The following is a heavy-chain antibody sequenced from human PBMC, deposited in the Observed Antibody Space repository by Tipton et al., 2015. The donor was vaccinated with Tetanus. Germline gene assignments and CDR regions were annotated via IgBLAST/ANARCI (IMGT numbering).Heavy chain of an antibody. CDR1: GGSISTYH. D-gene: IGHD6-19*01. CDR3: ARVLRITVSGPPYYYNAMDV. V-gene: IGHV4-59*12. J-gene: IGHJ6*02. CDR2: IDYFGTT. Sequence: TLSLTCTVSGGSISTYHWNWIRQFPGKGLEWIGYIDYFGTTKYNPSLKSRVAMSVDTSKNQFSLQLNSVTPGDTAVYYCARVLRITVSGPPYYYNAMDVWGQGTTVTVSS.